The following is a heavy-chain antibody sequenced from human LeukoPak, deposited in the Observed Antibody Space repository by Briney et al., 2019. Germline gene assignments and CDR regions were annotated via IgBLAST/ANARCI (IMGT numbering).Heavy chain of an antibody. J-gene: IGHJ5*02. Sequence: SETLSLTCAVSGYSINSGYYWGWIRQPPGKGLEWIGYIYYSGSTNYNPSLKSRVTISVDTSKNQFSLKLSSVTAADTAVYYCARPRRPTLFGVVDPNWFDPWGQGTLVTVSS. CDR3: ARPRRPTLFGVVDPNWFDP. CDR2: IYYSGST. D-gene: IGHD3-3*01. V-gene: IGHV4-59*01. CDR1: GYSINSGYY.